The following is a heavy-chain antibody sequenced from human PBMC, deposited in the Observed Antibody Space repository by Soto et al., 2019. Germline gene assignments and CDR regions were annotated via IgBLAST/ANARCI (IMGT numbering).Heavy chain of an antibody. CDR2: ISSNGVST. CDR3: ARGRSLEFGRYYYDSSGKDYYFDY. J-gene: IGHJ4*02. CDR1: GFTFSSYA. D-gene: IGHD3-22*01. V-gene: IGHV3-64*01. Sequence: EVQLVESGGGLVQPGGSLRLSCAASGFTFSSYAMHWVRQAPGRGLEYVSPISSNGVSTYYANSVKGRFTISRDNSKNTLYLQMGSLRAEDMAVYYCARGRSLEFGRYYYDSSGKDYYFDYWGQGTLVTVSS.